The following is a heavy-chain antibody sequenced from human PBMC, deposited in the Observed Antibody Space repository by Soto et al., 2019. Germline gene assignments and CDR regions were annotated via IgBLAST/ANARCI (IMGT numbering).Heavy chain of an antibody. Sequence: QVQLQESGPGLVKPSETLSLTCTVSGGSISSYYWSWIRQPPGKGLEWIGYIYYSGSTNYNPSLKSRVTISVDTSKNQFSLKLSSVTAADTAVYYCARDRSSGWSGQDYYCYGMDVWGQGTTVTVSS. J-gene: IGHJ6*02. CDR1: GGSISSYY. CDR2: IYYSGST. V-gene: IGHV4-59*01. CDR3: ARDRSSGWSGQDYYCYGMDV. D-gene: IGHD6-19*01.